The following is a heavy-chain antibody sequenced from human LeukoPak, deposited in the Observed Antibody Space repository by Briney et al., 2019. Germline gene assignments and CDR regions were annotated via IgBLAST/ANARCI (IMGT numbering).Heavy chain of an antibody. Sequence: GGSLRLSCAASGFTFSSYWMSWVRQAPGKGLERVANIKQDGSEKYYVDSVKGRFTISRDNAKNSLYLQMNSLRAEDTAVYYCARGELSSGYYYDYWGQGTLVTVSS. CDR3: ARGELSSGYYYDY. D-gene: IGHD3-22*01. CDR2: IKQDGSEK. J-gene: IGHJ4*02. CDR1: GFTFSSYW. V-gene: IGHV3-7*03.